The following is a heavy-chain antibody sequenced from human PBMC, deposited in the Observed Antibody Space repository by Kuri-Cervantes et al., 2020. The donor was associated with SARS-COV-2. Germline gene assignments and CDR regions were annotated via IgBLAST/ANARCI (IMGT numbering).Heavy chain of an antibody. CDR1: GFSFSGYW. J-gene: IGHJ6*02. V-gene: IGHV3-7*05. CDR2: IKGDGSQK. D-gene: IGHD3-3*01. Sequence: GGSLRLSCAASGFSFSGYWMSWVRQAPGKGLEWVANIKGDGSQKYYVDSVKGRFTISGDNAKNSVYLQMNSLRAEDTAVYYCARQPHYDLYFMDVWGQGTTVTVSS. CDR3: ARQPHYDLYFMDV.